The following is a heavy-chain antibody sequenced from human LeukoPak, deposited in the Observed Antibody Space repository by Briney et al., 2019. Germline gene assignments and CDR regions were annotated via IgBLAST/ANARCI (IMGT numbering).Heavy chain of an antibody. V-gene: IGHV3-23*01. D-gene: IGHD5-12*01. CDR1: GFTFSSYA. CDR3: AKTSQLSDSGYDY. J-gene: IGHJ4*02. CDR2: ISGSGGST. Sequence: PGGSLRLSCAASGFTFSSYAMSWVRLAPGKGLEWVSAISGSGGSTYYADSVKGRFTISRDNSKNTLYLQMNSLRAEDTAVYYCAKTSQLSDSGYDYWGQGTLVTVSS.